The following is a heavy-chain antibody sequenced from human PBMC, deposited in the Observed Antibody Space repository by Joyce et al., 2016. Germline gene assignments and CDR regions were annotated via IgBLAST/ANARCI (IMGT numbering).Heavy chain of an antibody. CDR1: GGSISSAHW. CDR2: IYLGGST. D-gene: IGHD5-12*01. V-gene: IGHV4-4*02. Sequence: QVQLQESGPGLVKPSGTLSLTCAVSGGSISSAHWWSWVRQPPGKGLEWIGEIYLGGSTTYNPSLMSRVTISVDKSKNQLSLKMNSVTAADTAVYYCARNGAYSQDSWGQGTLVTVYS. CDR3: ARNGAYSQDS. J-gene: IGHJ5*01.